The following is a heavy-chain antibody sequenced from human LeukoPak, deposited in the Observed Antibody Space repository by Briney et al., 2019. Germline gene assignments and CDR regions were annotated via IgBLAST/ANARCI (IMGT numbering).Heavy chain of an antibody. Sequence: PGGSLRLSCAGSGFTFGGYGMHWFRQTPGKGLEWVAVIAYDGSRAFYADSGKGRFTISRDNSKNTMSVQMDDLRAEDTAVYYCTRYNNDHFDYWGQGTLVTVSS. D-gene: IGHD1-14*01. V-gene: IGHV3-33*01. CDR3: TRYNNDHFDY. CDR1: GFTFGGYG. CDR2: IAYDGSRA. J-gene: IGHJ4*02.